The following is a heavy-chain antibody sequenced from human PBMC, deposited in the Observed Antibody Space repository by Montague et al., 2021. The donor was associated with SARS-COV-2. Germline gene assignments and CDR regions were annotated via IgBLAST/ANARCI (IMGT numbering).Heavy chain of an antibody. D-gene: IGHD2-21*02. CDR2: INHSGST. V-gene: IGHV4-34*01. CDR3: ARGLIVVVTAIPWYFDL. CDR1: GGSFSGYY. J-gene: IGHJ2*01. Sequence: SETLSLTCAVYGGSFSGYYWSWIRQPPGKGLEWIWEINHSGSTNYNPSLKSRVTISVDTSKNQFSLKLSSVTAADTAVYYCARGLIVVVTAIPWYFDLWDRGTLVTVSS.